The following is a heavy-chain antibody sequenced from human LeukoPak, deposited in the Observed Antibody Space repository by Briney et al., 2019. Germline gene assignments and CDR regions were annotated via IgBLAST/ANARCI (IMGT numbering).Heavy chain of an antibody. CDR3: AREGEPYGGNCLQPGCAY. Sequence: ASVKVSCKASGGTFSSYAISWVRQAPGQGLEWMGGIIPIFGTANYAQKFQGRVTITTDESTSTAYMELSSLRSEDTAVYYCAREGEPYGGNCLQPGCAYWGQGTLVSVSS. D-gene: IGHD4-23*01. J-gene: IGHJ4*02. V-gene: IGHV1-69*05. CDR1: GGTFSSYA. CDR2: IIPIFGTA.